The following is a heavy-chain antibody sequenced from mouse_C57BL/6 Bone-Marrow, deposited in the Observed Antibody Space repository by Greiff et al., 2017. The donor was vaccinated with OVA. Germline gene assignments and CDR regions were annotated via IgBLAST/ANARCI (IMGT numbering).Heavy chain of an antibody. Sequence: EVKLVESGGGLVKPGGSLKLSCAASGFTFSDYGMHWVRQAPEKGLEWVAYISSGSNTIYYADTVKGRFTISRDNAKNTLFLQMTSLRSEDTAMYYCAKSLRPYAMDYWGQGTSVTVSS. J-gene: IGHJ4*01. CDR3: AKSLRPYAMDY. D-gene: IGHD5-1*01. V-gene: IGHV5-17*01. CDR1: GFTFSDYG. CDR2: ISSGSNTI.